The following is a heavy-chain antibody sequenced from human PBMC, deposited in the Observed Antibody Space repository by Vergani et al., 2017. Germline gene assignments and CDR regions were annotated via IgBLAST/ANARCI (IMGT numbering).Heavy chain of an antibody. CDR3: ARDLVDYDILTGYYDLNRGYDY. V-gene: IGHV1-8*01. CDR2: MNPNSGNT. D-gene: IGHD3-9*01. CDR1: GYTFTSYD. Sequence: QVQLVQSGAEVKKPGASVKVSCKASGYTFTSYDINWVRQATGQGLEWMGWMNPNSGNTGYAQKFQGRVTMTRDTSTSTVYMELSSLRSEDTAVYYCARDLVDYDILTGYYDLNRGYDYWGQGTLVTVSS. J-gene: IGHJ4*02.